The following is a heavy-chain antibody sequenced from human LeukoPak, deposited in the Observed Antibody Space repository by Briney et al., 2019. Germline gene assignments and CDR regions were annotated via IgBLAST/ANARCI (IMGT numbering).Heavy chain of an antibody. CDR2: IYYSGST. CDR1: GGSISSYY. D-gene: IGHD3-3*01. J-gene: IGHJ5*02. Sequence: ETLSLTCTVSGGSISSYYWSWIRQPPGKGLEWIGYIYYSGSTNYNPSLKSRVTISVDTSKNQFSLKLSSVTAADTAVYYCARGADLRFLEWLFRGPRRFDPWGQGTLVTVSS. V-gene: IGHV4-59*12. CDR3: ARGADLRFLEWLFRGPRRFDP.